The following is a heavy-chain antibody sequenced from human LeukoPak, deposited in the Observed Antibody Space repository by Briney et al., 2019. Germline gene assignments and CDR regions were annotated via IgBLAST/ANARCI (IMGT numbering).Heavy chain of an antibody. D-gene: IGHD5-18*01. V-gene: IGHV3-9*01. CDR1: GFTFDDYA. CDR2: ISWNSGSI. Sequence: PGGSLRLSCAASGFTFDDYAMHWVRQAPGKGLEWVSGISWNSGSIGYADSVKGRFTISRDNAKNSLYLQMNSLRAEDTAFYYCAKVDGHAYGYFDYWGQGTLVTVSS. CDR3: AKVDGHAYGYFDY. J-gene: IGHJ4*02.